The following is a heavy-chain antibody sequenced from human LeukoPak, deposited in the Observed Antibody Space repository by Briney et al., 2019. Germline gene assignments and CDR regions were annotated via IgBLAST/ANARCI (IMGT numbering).Heavy chain of an antibody. J-gene: IGHJ3*02. CDR3: ARDRAGGSFDI. V-gene: IGHV4-61*02. CDR2: IHTSGNI. D-gene: IGHD2-15*01. CDR1: GDSISSGNYY. Sequence: PSQTLSLTCTVSGDSISSGNYYWTWIRQSAGKGLEWIGRIHTSGNINYNPSLKSQVTISIDTSKNQFSLNLNLVTAADTAVYYCARDRAGGSFDIWGQGTLVTVSS.